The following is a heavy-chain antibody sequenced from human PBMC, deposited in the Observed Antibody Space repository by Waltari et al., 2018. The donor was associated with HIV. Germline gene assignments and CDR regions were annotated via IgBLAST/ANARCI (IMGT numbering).Heavy chain of an antibody. Sequence: QVQLVQSGSELKKPGASVKVSCKASGYTFTSYAMNWVRHAPGQGLEWMGWINTNTGNPTYAQGFTGRFVFSLDTSVSTAYLQISSLKAEDTAVYYWARGRLSRPPDYYYGMDVWGQGTTVTVSS. CDR3: ARGRLSRPPDYYYGMDV. J-gene: IGHJ6*02. CDR2: INTNTGNP. V-gene: IGHV7-4-1*02. CDR1: GYTFTSYA. D-gene: IGHD2-2*01.